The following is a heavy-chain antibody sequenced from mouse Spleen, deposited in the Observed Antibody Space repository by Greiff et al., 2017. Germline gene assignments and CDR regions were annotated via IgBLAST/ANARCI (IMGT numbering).Heavy chain of an antibody. CDR3: ARPNYGSSYDYYAMDY. D-gene: IGHD1-1*01. Sequence: DVKLVESGGGLVKPGGSLKLSCAASGFTFSDYGMHWVRQAPEKGLEWVAYISSGSSTIYYADTVKGRFTISRDNAKNTLFLQMTSLRSEDTAMYYCARPNYGSSYDYYAMDYWGQGTSVTVSS. CDR1: GFTFSDYG. V-gene: IGHV5-17*01. J-gene: IGHJ4*01. CDR2: ISSGSSTI.